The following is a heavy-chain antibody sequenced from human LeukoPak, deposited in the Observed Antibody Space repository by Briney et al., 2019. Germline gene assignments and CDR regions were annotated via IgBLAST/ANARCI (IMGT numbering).Heavy chain of an antibody. V-gene: IGHV4-59*01. CDR1: GGSISSYY. CDR3: ARGVNWIDP. J-gene: IGHJ5*02. Sequence: PSETLSLTCTVSGGSISSYYWSWIRQPPGKGLEWIGYISYSAITNYNPALKSRVTISIDTSKNQFSLKRSSVTAADTAVYYCARGVNWIDPWGQGTLVTVSS. CDR2: ISYSAIT. D-gene: IGHD6-13*01.